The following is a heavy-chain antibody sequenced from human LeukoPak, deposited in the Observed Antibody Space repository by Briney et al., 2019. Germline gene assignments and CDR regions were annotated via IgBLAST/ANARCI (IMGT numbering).Heavy chain of an antibody. D-gene: IGHD3-10*01. CDR2: INTDGSST. CDR1: GFTFSSYW. Sequence: GGSLRLSCVASGFTFSSYWMHWVRQAPGKGLVWVSRINTDGSSTSYADSVKGRFTISRDNSKNTLYLQMNSLRAEDTAIYYCRSGTNPPFDYWGQGTLVTVSS. CDR3: RSGTNPPFDY. V-gene: IGHV3-74*01. J-gene: IGHJ4*02.